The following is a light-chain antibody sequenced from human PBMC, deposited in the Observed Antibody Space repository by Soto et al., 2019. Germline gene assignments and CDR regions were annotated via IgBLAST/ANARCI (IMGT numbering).Light chain of an antibody. V-gene: IGKV3-11*01. CDR1: QSVSSY. Sequence: EIVLTQSPATLSMSPGERATHSSRASQSVSSYLAWYQQKPGQAPRLLIYDASNRATGIPPRFSGSGSWTDVTPTISSLEPEDVALYYWQQRSNWPPSTFGQATPLEIK. J-gene: IGKJ5*01. CDR3: QQRSNWPPST. CDR2: DAS.